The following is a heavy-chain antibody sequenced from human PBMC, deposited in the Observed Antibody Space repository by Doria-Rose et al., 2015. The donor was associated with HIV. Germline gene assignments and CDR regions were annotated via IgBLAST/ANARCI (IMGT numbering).Heavy chain of an antibody. J-gene: IGHJ4*02. D-gene: IGHD6-13*01. CDR3: ARIKSSRWYHKYYFDF. Sequence: VTLKESGPVLVKPTETLTLTCTVSGVSLSSPGMGVSWIRQPPGKALEWLANIFSDDERSYKTSLKSRLTISRVTSKSQVVLTMTDMDPVDTAIYYCARIKSSRWYHKYYFDFWGQGTLVIVSA. CDR2: IFSDDER. CDR1: GVSLSSPGMG. V-gene: IGHV2-26*01.